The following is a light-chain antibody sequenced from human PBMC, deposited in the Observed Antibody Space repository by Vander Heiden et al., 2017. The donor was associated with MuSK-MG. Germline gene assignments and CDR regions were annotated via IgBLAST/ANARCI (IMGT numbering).Light chain of an antibody. Sequence: EIVLTQSPGTLSLSPGERATLSCRASQSVSSSYLAWHQQKPGQAPRLLIYGASSRATGIPDRFSGSGFGTDFTLTISRLEPEDFAVYYCQQYGSSPGTFGQGTKLEIK. CDR3: QQYGSSPGT. CDR1: QSVSSSY. CDR2: GAS. V-gene: IGKV3-20*01. J-gene: IGKJ2*02.